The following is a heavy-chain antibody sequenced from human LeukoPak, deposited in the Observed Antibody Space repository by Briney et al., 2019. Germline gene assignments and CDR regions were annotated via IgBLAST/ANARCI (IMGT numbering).Heavy chain of an antibody. CDR2: IYYSGNT. D-gene: IGHD2-15*01. Sequence: SETLSLTCTVSGDSINSSTYSWGWIRQPPGKGLEYIGSIYYSGNTYYNPSLESRVIISVDTSKYQFSLKLTSVTAADTAVYYCAAALDYWGQGTLVTVSS. J-gene: IGHJ4*02. CDR3: AAALDY. CDR1: GDSINSSTYS. V-gene: IGHV4-39*01.